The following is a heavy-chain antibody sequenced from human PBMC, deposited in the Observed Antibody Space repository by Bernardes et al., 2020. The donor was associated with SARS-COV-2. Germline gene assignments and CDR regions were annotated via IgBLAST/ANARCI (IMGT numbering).Heavy chain of an antibody. D-gene: IGHD5-18*01. Sequence: SETLSLTCAVYGGSFINSYWSWIRQPPGPGLEWIGEINHGGSTHYNPSLKSRVTISVDTSKNQFSLKLSSVTAADTALYYCASSGYAYGSLYVFGYWGQGSLVTGSS. CDR2: INHGGST. CDR3: ASSGYAYGSLYVFGY. V-gene: IGHV4-34*01. J-gene: IGHJ4*02. CDR1: GGSFINSY.